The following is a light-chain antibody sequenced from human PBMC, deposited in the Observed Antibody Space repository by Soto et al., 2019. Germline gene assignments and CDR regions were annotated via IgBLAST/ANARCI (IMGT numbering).Light chain of an antibody. CDR3: MSFTTSSTYV. Sequence: QSALTQPASVSGSPGHSITISCTGTNSDIGGFNYVSWYQQHPGEAPKLLIYEVTNRPSGISHRFSGSKSDNTASLTISGLQPEDEAEYSCMSFTTSSTYVFGTGTKLTVL. CDR1: NSDIGGFNY. CDR2: EVT. V-gene: IGLV2-14*01. J-gene: IGLJ1*01.